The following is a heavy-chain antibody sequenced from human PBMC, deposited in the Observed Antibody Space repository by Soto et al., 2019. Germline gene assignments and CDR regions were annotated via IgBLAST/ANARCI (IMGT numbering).Heavy chain of an antibody. CDR1: GGTFSSYT. CDR3: AREAYGSGSPTS. CDR2: IIPILGIA. V-gene: IGHV1-69*08. Sequence: QVQLVQSGAEVKKPGSSVKVSCKASGGTFSSYTISWVRQAPGQGLEWMGRIIPILGIANYAQKFQGRVTITADKSTSTAYMELSSLRSEDTAVYSCAREAYGSGSPTSWGQGTLVTVSS. D-gene: IGHD3-10*01. J-gene: IGHJ5*02.